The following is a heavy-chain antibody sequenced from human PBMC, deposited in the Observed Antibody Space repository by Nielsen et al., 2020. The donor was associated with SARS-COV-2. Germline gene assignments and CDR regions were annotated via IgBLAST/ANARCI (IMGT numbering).Heavy chain of an antibody. J-gene: IGHJ4*02. V-gene: IGHV3-7*01. CDR3: ATPIVGATKELVY. Sequence: GESLKISCAASGFTFSSYWMSWVRQAPGKGLEWVANIKQDGSEKYYVDSVKGRFTISRDNAKNSLYLQMNSLRAEDTAVYYCATPIVGATKELVYWGQGTLVTVSS. CDR2: IKQDGSEK. D-gene: IGHD1-26*01. CDR1: GFTFSSYW.